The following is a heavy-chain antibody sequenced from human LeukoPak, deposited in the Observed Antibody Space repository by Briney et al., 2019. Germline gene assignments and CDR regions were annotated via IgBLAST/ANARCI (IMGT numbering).Heavy chain of an antibody. Sequence: PGGSLRLSCAASGFTFSSYSMNWVRQAPGKGLEWVSYISSSSSTIYYADSVKGRFTFSRDNSKNTLYLQMNSLRAEDTAVYYCAKTFQWYYMDVWGKGTTVTISS. V-gene: IGHV3-48*01. CDR3: AKTFQWYYMDV. J-gene: IGHJ6*04. D-gene: IGHD2-8*01. CDR2: ISSSSSTI. CDR1: GFTFSSYS.